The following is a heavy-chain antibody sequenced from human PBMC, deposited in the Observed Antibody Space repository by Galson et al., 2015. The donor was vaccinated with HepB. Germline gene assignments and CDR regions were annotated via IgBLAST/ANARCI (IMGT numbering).Heavy chain of an antibody. J-gene: IGHJ3*02. CDR1: GFTVSSNY. Sequence: SLRLSCAASGFTVSSNYMSWVRQAPGKGLEWVSVIYSGGSTYYADSVKGRFTISRDNSKNTLYLQMNSLRAEDTAVYYCAKTVDNWNTDAFDIWGQGTMVTVSS. CDR2: IYSGGST. V-gene: IGHV3-53*01. D-gene: IGHD1/OR15-1a*01. CDR3: AKTVDNWNTDAFDI.